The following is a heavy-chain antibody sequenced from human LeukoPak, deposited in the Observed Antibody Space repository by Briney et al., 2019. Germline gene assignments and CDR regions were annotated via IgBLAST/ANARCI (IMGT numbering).Heavy chain of an antibody. CDR2: IWYDGTNK. Sequence: PGGSLRLSCAASGFTFSSYGMHWVRQAPGKGLEWVAVIWYDGTNKYYVDSVKGRFTISRDNYKNTLYLQMDGLRVEDTAVYYCARGPCGDDCFSYWYFDLWGRGTLVTVSS. D-gene: IGHD2-21*02. J-gene: IGHJ2*01. CDR1: GFTFSSYG. V-gene: IGHV3-33*08. CDR3: ARGPCGDDCFSYWYFDL.